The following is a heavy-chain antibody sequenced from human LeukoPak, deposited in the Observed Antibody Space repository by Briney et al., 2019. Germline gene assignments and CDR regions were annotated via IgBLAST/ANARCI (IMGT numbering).Heavy chain of an antibody. J-gene: IGHJ5*02. D-gene: IGHD2-15*01. CDR3: ARFSGSSLSHNWFDP. Sequence: GESLKISCMGSGYSFAGWWIAWVRQVPGKGLEWMGIIYPGDSKTRYSPSFQGQVTISADKSISTAYLQWSSLGTLDTAMYYCARFSGSSLSHNWFDPWGQGTLVTVSS. CDR2: IYPGDSKT. V-gene: IGHV5-51*01. CDR1: GYSFAGWW.